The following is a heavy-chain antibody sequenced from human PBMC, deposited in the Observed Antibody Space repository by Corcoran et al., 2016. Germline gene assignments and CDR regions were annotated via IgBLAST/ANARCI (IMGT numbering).Heavy chain of an antibody. V-gene: IGHV4-59*01. J-gene: IGHJ2*01. D-gene: IGHD6-19*01. Sequence: QVQLQESGPGLVKPSETLSLTCTVSGGSISSYYWSWIRQPPGKGLEWIGYIYYSGSTNYNPSLKSRVTISVDTSKNQFSLKLSSVTAADTAVYYCARVRIAVADLFRYFDLWGRGTLVTVSS. CDR3: ARVRIAVADLFRYFDL. CDR1: GGSISSYY. CDR2: IYYSGST.